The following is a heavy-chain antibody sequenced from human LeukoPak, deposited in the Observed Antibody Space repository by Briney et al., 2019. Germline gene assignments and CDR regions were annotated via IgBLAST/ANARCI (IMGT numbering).Heavy chain of an antibody. J-gene: IGHJ6*02. CDR1: GGTFISYP. Sequence: GASVKVSCKASGGTFISYPISWVRQAPGQGLAWMGGIIPIFGTANYAQKFQGRVTITADESTSTAYMELSSLRSEDTAVYYCASNTEAGRRYYYYGMDVWGQGTTVTVSS. V-gene: IGHV1-69*13. D-gene: IGHD5-18*01. CDR2: IIPIFGTA. CDR3: ASNTEAGRRYYYYGMDV.